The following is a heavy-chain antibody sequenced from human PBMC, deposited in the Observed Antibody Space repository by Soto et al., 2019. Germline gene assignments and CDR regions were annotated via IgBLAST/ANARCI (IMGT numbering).Heavy chain of an antibody. CDR2: IKQDGSEK. Sequence: EVQLVESGGGLVQPGGSLRLSCAASGFTFSSYWMSWVRQAPGKGLEWVANIKQDGSEKYYVDSVKGRFTISRDNAKNSLDLQMNSLSAEDAAVYYCARVRLDSSSPFSHRPPYYYYGIDVWGQGTTVTVSS. CDR1: GFTFSSYW. CDR3: ARVRLDSSSPFSHRPPYYYYGIDV. V-gene: IGHV3-7*04. D-gene: IGHD6-6*01. J-gene: IGHJ6*02.